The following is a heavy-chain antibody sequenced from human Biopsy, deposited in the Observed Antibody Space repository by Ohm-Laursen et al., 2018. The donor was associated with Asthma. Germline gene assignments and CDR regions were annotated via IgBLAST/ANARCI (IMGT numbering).Heavy chain of an antibody. V-gene: IGHV1-3*01. CDR2: INAGNGNT. J-gene: IGHJ4*02. Sequence: SVKVSCKASGYTFTSYAMHWVRQAPGQRLEWMGWINAGNGNTKYSQKLQGRVTITRDTSASTAYMELSSLRSEDTAVYYCARPYYDSSGYYYENLSFDYWGQGTLVTVSS. CDR1: GYTFTSYA. D-gene: IGHD3-22*01. CDR3: ARPYYDSSGYYYENLSFDY.